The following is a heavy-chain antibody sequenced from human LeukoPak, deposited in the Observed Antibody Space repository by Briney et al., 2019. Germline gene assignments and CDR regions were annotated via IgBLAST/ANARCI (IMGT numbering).Heavy chain of an antibody. CDR3: ARGDSSGYPEYFQH. D-gene: IGHD3-22*01. Sequence: SETLSLTCTVSGGSISSYYWSWIRQPPGKGLEWIGYVYYSGSTNYNPSLKSRVTISVDTSKNQFSLKLSSVTAADTAVYYCARGDSSGYPEYFQHWGQGTLVTVSS. CDR1: GGSISSYY. CDR2: VYYSGST. V-gene: IGHV4-59*01. J-gene: IGHJ1*01.